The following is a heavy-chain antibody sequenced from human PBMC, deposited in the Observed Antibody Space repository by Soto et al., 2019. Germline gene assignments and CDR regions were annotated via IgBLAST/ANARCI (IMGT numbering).Heavy chain of an antibody. J-gene: IGHJ4*02. D-gene: IGHD6-19*01. V-gene: IGHV3-23*01. Sequence: GGSLRLSCAASGFSFDSYAMSWVRQAPGKGPEWVSAIGSSGSKTHYADSVKGRFTISRDNSKNTLYLQMNSLRAEDTAVYYCAKDYIAVGGKGYFDYWGQGTLVTVSS. CDR1: GFSFDSYA. CDR3: AKDYIAVGGKGYFDY. CDR2: IGSSGSKT.